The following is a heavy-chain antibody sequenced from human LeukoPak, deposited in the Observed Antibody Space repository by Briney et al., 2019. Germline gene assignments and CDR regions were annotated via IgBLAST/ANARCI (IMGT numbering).Heavy chain of an antibody. Sequence: GGSLRLSCAASGFTVSSNYMNWVRQAPGKGLEWVSVIYSGGSTYYADSVKGRFTISRDNSKNTLYLEMNSLRAEDTAVYYCAKVASIAAAGEFGSWGQGTLVTVSS. CDR1: GFTVSSNY. CDR2: IYSGGST. V-gene: IGHV3-53*05. CDR3: AKVASIAAAGEFGS. J-gene: IGHJ4*02. D-gene: IGHD6-13*01.